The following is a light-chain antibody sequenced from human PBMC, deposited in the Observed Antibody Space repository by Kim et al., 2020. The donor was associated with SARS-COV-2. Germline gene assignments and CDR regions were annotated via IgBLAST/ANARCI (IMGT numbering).Light chain of an antibody. V-gene: IGKV3-15*01. CDR1: QSVNNN. J-gene: IGKJ2*01. CDR3: QQYYIWYT. CDR2: GAF. Sequence: LSVTPGERAPLSCRASQSVNNNLAWYQQKPGQAPRLLIHGAFTRATGIPARFSGSGSGTEFTLTISSLQSEDFAVYYCQQYYIWYTFGQGTKLEI.